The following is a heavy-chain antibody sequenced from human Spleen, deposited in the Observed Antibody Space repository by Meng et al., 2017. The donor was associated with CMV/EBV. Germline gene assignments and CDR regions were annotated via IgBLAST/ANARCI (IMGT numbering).Heavy chain of an antibody. J-gene: IGHJ4*02. Sequence: ESLKISCAASGFTFSYYWSWVRQPPGKGLEWIGYIYYRGSTNSNPSLKSRVTMSVDTSKNQFSLKLGSVTAADTAVYYCARGGGYFYGYFDNWGQGTLVTVSS. D-gene: IGHD2-21*01. CDR3: ARGGGYFYGYFDN. CDR2: IYYRGST. V-gene: IGHV4-59*01. CDR1: GFTFSYY.